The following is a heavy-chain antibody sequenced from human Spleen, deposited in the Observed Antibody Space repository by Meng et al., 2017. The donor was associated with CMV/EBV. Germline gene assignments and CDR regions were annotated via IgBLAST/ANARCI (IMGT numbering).Heavy chain of an antibody. CDR1: GGSFXGYY. D-gene: IGHD2-2*01. J-gene: IGHJ4*02. V-gene: IGHV4-34*01. CDR3: ARGSRGYCSSTSCRVGQLWPSYYFDY. CDR2: INHSGST. Sequence: QVQLQQWGAGLLKPSEXLSLTCAVYGGSFXGYYWSWIRQPPGKGLEWIGEINHSGSTNYNPSLKSRVTISVDTSKNQFSLKLSSVTAADTAVYYCARGSRGYCSSTSCRVGQLWPSYYFDYWGQGTLVTVSS.